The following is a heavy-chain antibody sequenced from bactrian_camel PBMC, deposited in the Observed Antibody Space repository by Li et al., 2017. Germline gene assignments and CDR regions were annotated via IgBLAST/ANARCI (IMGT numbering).Heavy chain of an antibody. CDR2: TDE. D-gene: IGHD6*01. CDR1: GGSVANSA. J-gene: IGHJ4*01. CDR3: TADLPDGETWYAVSAT. V-gene: IGHV3S54*01. Sequence: HVQLVESGGGSVQTGGSLRLSRIASGGSVANSAMAWYRQVPGTECELVSTDEYVADSVKGRFSISRDNAKRTLYLQMSSLNYEDTGVYYCTADLPDGETWYAVSATWGRGTQVTVS.